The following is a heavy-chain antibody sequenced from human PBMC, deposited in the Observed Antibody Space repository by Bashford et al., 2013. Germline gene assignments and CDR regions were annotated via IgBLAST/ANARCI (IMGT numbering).Heavy chain of an antibody. D-gene: IGHD3-10*01. Sequence: SETLSLTCTVSGGSITSHFWSWIRQPPGKGLEWIGYIGYSGITNYNPSLKSRVTISIDTSKNQFSLRLSSVTAADTAFYYCARDLYGSRSYSFFDPWARDPGHRLL. CDR1: GGSITSHF. V-gene: IGHV4-59*11. CDR2: IGYSGIT. J-gene: IGHJ5*02. CDR3: ARDLYGSRSYSFFDP.